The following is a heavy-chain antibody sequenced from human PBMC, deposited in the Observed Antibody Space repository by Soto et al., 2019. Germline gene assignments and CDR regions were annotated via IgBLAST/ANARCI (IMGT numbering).Heavy chain of an antibody. J-gene: IGHJ6*02. CDR2: IIPIFGTA. CDR3: ARDDGSSSWYNPSGMGV. V-gene: IGHV1-69*01. CDR1: GGTFSSYA. D-gene: IGHD6-13*01. Sequence: QVQLVQSGAEVKKPGSSVKVSCKASGGTFSSYAISWVRQAPGQGLEWMGGIIPIFGTANYAQKFQGRVSITADESTSTAYMELSSLRSEDTTVYYCARDDGSSSWYNPSGMGVWGQGTTVTVSS.